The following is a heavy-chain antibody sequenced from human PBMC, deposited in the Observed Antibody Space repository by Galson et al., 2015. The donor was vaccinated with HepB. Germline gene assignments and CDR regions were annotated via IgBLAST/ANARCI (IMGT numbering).Heavy chain of an antibody. Sequence: SVKVSCKASGYTFTSYYMHWVRQAPGQGLEWMGIINPSGGSTSYAQKFQGRVTMTRDTSTSTVYMELSSLRSEDTAVYYCASDMAGFWGGSADYYYYCLDVWGQGTTVTVSS. CDR2: INPSGGST. J-gene: IGHJ6*02. D-gene: IGHD3-3*01. V-gene: IGHV1-46*01. CDR3: ASDMAGFWGGSADYYYYCLDV. CDR1: GYTFTSYY.